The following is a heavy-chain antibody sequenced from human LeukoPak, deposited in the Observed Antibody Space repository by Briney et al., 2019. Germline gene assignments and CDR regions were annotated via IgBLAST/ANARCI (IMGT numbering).Heavy chain of an antibody. Sequence: SGGSLRLSCAASGFTVSSHYMSWVRQAPGKGLEWVSLIYSGGDTYYADSVKGRFTVSRDNSKNTLYLQMNSLRAEDTAVYYCARDPYDYSNYVGENWFDPWGQGTLVTVSS. D-gene: IGHD4-11*01. CDR1: GFTVSSHY. V-gene: IGHV3-66*01. J-gene: IGHJ5*02. CDR3: ARDPYDYSNYVGENWFDP. CDR2: IYSGGDT.